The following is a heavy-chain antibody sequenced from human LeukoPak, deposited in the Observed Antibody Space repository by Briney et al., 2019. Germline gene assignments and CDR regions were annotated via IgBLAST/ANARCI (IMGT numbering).Heavy chain of an antibody. CDR2: ISTSGGST. Sequence: GGSLRLSCAASGLTFNKYAMSWVRQAPGKGLEWVSGISTSGGSTYYADSVKGRFTISRDNSKNTLYLQMNSLRAEDTAVYYCAKENRPVAGTFDYWGQGTLVTVSS. CDR3: AKENRPVAGTFDY. J-gene: IGHJ4*02. CDR1: GLTFNKYA. D-gene: IGHD6-19*01. V-gene: IGHV3-23*01.